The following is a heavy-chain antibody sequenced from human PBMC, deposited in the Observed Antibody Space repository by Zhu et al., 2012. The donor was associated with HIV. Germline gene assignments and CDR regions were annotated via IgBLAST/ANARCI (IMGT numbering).Heavy chain of an antibody. V-gene: IGHV3-23*01. CDR1: GFTFSNFA. CDR3: AKVTKDSSGYYLSSSYFDY. J-gene: IGHJ4*02. Sequence: EVQLLESGGGLVQPGGSLRLSCAASGFTFSNFAMTWVRQAPGKRLEWVSLISGGGGRTFDSDSVKGRFTISRDNSRNTLFLQMNSLRAEDTAVYYCAKVTKDSSGYYLSSSYFDYWGQGTLVTVSS. CDR2: ISGGGGRT. D-gene: IGHD3-22*01.